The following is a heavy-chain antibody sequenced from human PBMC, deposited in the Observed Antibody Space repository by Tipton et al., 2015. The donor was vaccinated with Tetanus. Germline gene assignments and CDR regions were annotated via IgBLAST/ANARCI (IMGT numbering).Heavy chain of an antibody. CDR3: ARAAGFLGLTHDF. J-gene: IGHJ4*02. D-gene: IGHD2/OR15-2a*01. CDR2: IYQTGTT. V-gene: IGHV4-30-2*01. Sequence: TLSLTCAVSGVSIRSSTYFWGWIRKPPGKDLEWIGYIYQTGTTYYNPSLKGRVTISMDRSNTQFSLRLDSLTAADTAVYYCARAAGFLGLTHDFWGRGTLVSASS. CDR1: GVSIRSSTYF.